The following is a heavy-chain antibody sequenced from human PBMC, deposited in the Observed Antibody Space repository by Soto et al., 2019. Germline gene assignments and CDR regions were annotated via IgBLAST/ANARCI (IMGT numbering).Heavy chain of an antibody. CDR1: GFPFSTSN. J-gene: IGHJ4*02. Sequence: LRLSCVVSGFPFSTSNMNWVRQAPGKGLEWVSFISRSSTYIYYADSVKGRFTISRDDAENSLFLQMNSLRAEDTAVYYCAKGPPIRFLEWLSSFDYWGQGTLVTVSS. CDR3: AKGPPIRFLEWLSSFDY. CDR2: ISRSSTYI. D-gene: IGHD3-3*01. V-gene: IGHV3-21*04.